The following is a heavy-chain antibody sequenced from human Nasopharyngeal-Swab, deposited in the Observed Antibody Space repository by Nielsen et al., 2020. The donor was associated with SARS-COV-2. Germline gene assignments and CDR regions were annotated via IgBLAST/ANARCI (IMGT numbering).Heavy chain of an antibody. CDR1: GFTFSSFG. D-gene: IGHD4-17*01. Sequence: GESLKISCAASGFTFSSFGMHWVRQAPGKGLEWVAFIAHDASNEYYGDSVKGRFSISRDSSKNTLYLQMDSLRGEDTAVYYCARDAPAHYGAFYWGRGTPVPSPQ. J-gene: IGHJ4*02. CDR3: ARDAPAHYGAFY. CDR2: IAHDASNE. V-gene: IGHV3-30*03.